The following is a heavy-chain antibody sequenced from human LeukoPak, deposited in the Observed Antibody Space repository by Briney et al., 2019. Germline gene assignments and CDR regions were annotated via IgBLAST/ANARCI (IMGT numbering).Heavy chain of an antibody. CDR1: GGSISSSSYY. V-gene: IGHV4-39*07. Sequence: KPSETLSLTCTVSGGSISSSSYYWGWIRQPPGKGLEWIGSIYCSGSTYYNPSLKSRVTISVDTSKNQFSLKLSSVTAADTAVYYCARGLGHFDPWGQGTLVTVSS. CDR3: ARGLGHFDP. CDR2: IYCSGST. J-gene: IGHJ5*02. D-gene: IGHD3-16*01.